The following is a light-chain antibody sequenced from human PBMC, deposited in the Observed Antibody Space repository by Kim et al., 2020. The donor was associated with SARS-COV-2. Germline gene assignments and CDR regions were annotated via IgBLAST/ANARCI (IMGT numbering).Light chain of an antibody. CDR2: ADS. V-gene: IGLV3-1*01. Sequence: SSELTQPPSVSVSPGQTASITCSGDKLGDKYACWYQQKPGQSPVLVIYADSKRPSGIPERLSGSNSGNTATLTISGTQAMDEADYYCQAWDSSTVVFGGG. CDR3: QAWDSSTVV. J-gene: IGLJ2*01. CDR1: KLGDKY.